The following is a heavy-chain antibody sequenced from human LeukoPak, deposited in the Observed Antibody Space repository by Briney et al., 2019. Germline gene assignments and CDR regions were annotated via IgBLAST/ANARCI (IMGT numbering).Heavy chain of an antibody. CDR2: INPNSGGT. J-gene: IGHJ4*02. CDR1: GYTFTGYY. D-gene: IGHD3-10*01. V-gene: IGHV1-2*02. Sequence: ASVKVSCKASGYTFTGYYMHWVRQAPGQGLEWMGWINPNSGGTNYAQKFQGRVTMTRDTSISTAYMELSRLRSDDTAVYYCARSDVLLWFGENYYFDYWGQGTLVTVSS. CDR3: ARSDVLLWFGENYYFDY.